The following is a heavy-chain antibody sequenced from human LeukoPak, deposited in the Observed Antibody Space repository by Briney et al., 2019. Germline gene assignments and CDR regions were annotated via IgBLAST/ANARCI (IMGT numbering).Heavy chain of an antibody. Sequence: GASVTVSCKASGGTFSSYAISWVRQAPGQGLEWMGRIIPILGIANYAQKFQGRVTITADKSTSTAYMELSSLRSEDTAVYYCARVPSSSGSYYPYYFDYWGQGTLVTVSS. CDR2: IIPILGIA. J-gene: IGHJ4*02. CDR1: GGTFSSYA. V-gene: IGHV1-69*04. CDR3: ARVPSSSGSYYPYYFDY. D-gene: IGHD3-10*01.